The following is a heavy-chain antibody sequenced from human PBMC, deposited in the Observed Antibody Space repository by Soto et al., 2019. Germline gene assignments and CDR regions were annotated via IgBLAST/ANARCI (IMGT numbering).Heavy chain of an antibody. CDR1: GGSCRGYY. V-gene: IGHV4-34*01. J-gene: IGHJ4*02. CDR3: AKGYCSGGSCKSRYYFDY. D-gene: IGHD2-15*01. CDR2: INHSGST. Sequence: PSETHSLTCTVYGGSCRGYYWIWIRQPTGKGLEWIGGINHSGSTNYNPSLKSRVTISVDTSKNQFSLKLSSVTAADTAVYYCAKGYCSGGSCKSRYYFDYWGQGTPVTSPQ.